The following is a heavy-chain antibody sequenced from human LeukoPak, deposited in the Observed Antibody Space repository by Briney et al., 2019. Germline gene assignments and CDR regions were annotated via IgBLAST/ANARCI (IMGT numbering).Heavy chain of an antibody. Sequence: ASVKVSCKASEYTFTNYDINWVRQATGQGLEWMGWINPNSGNTGYTQKFQGRVTMTRNTSLNTAFMELISLKSEDSAIYYCARSLGTYWGKDFLNWFDPRGQGTLVTVSS. D-gene: IGHD3-16*01. CDR3: ARSLGTYWGKDFLNWFDP. V-gene: IGHV1-8*01. CDR2: INPNSGNT. J-gene: IGHJ5*02. CDR1: EYTFTNYD.